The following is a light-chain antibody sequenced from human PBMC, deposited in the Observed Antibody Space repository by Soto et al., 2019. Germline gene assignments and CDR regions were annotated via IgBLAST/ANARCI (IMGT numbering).Light chain of an antibody. V-gene: IGKV1-33*01. J-gene: IGKJ3*01. CDR3: QQYDTLRVT. CDR1: QDIRNY. CDR2: DAS. Sequence: DIQMTQSPSSLSASVGDRVTITCQASQDIRNYLHWYQQKPGKAPNLLIYDASNVETGFPSRFSVSGSGTDFTFTSSSLQPEDVSTYYCQQYDTLRVTVGPGAKVDNK.